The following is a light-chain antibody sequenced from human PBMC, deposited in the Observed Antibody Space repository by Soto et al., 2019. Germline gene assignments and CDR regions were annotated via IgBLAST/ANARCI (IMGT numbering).Light chain of an antibody. J-gene: IGLJ1*01. CDR2: DVN. CDR3: CSYGGRYNYV. Sequence: QPALTQPPSVSGSPGQSVTISCTGTSSDVGRYNFVSWYQQQPGKAPKVMIYDVNKRPSGVPHRFSGSKSGNTASLTISGLQPEDEADYYCCSYGGRYNYVFGTGTKV. CDR1: SSDVGRYNF. V-gene: IGLV2-11*01.